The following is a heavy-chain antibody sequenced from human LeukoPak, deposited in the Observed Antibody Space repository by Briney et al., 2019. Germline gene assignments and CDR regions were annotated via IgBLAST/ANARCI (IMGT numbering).Heavy chain of an antibody. V-gene: IGHV1-46*01. J-gene: IGHJ3*02. Sequence: ASVKVSCKASGYTFTSYFIHWVRQAPGEGLEWMRIINPTGGSTRYAQKFQGRVTVTRDTSTSTVYMELSSLRSEDTAVYYCARGRVTATDGFDIWGQGTTVIVSS. D-gene: IGHD2-21*02. CDR1: GYTFTSYF. CDR3: ARGRVTATDGFDI. CDR2: INPTGGST.